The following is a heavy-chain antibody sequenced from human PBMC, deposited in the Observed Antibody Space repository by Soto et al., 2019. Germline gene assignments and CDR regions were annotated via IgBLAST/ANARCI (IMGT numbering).Heavy chain of an antibody. J-gene: IGHJ6*02. CDR1: GFTFDDYT. CDR2: ISWDGGST. CDR3: AKSVVVVVAATMFDYYGMDV. Sequence: VSLRLSCAASGFTFDDYTMHWVRQAPGKGLEWVSLISWDGGSTYYADSVKGRFTISRDNSKNSLYLQMNSLRTEDTALYYCAKSVVVVVAATMFDYYGMDVWGQGTTVTVSS. V-gene: IGHV3-43*01. D-gene: IGHD2-15*01.